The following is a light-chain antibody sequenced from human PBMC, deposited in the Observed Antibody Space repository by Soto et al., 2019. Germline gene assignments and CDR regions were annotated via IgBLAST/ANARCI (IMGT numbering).Light chain of an antibody. Sequence: EIQITHSPSYLSASVVDRVTLTLRASQSISSYLNWYQQKPGKAPKLLIYAASGLHSGVPSTFSASGSGTDFTLNISSLQPEDFATYYCQQSYSTSWTVGQGTQV. CDR2: AAS. J-gene: IGKJ1*01. V-gene: IGKV1-39*01. CDR1: QSISSY. CDR3: QQSYSTSWT.